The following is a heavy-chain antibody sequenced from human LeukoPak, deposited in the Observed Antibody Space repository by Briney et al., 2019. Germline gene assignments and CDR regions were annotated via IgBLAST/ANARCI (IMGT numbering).Heavy chain of an antibody. D-gene: IGHD2-15*01. Sequence: KPSETLSLTCTVSGGSISGYYWGWIRQPPGKGLEWIGYIYSSGSTNYNPSLRSRVTISEDTSKNQFSLKLSSVTAADTAVYYCARGFCSGDSCYYFDYWGQGTLVTVSS. J-gene: IGHJ4*02. CDR2: IYSSGST. V-gene: IGHV4-4*08. CDR1: GGSISGYY. CDR3: ARGFCSGDSCYYFDY.